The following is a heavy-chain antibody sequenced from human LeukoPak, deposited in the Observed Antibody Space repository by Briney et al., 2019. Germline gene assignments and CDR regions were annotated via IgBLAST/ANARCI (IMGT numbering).Heavy chain of an antibody. D-gene: IGHD6-13*01. CDR1: GGSISSYY. J-gene: IGHJ4*02. Sequence: SETLSLTCTVSGGSISSYYWSWIRQPPGKGLEWIGYIYYSGSTNYNPSLKSRVTISVDTSKNQFSLKLSFVTAADTAVYYCARGLGSSWYGAPFDYWGQGTLVTVSS. CDR3: ARGLGSSWYGAPFDY. CDR2: IYYSGST. V-gene: IGHV4-59*01.